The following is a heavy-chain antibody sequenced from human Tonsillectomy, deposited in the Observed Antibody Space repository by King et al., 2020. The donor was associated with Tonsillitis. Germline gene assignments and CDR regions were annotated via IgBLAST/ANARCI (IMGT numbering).Heavy chain of an antibody. Sequence: QLQESGPGLVKPSETLSLTCTVSGGSISSYYWSWIRQPPGKGLEWIGYIYYSGSTNYNPSLKSRVTISVDTSKNQFSLKLSSVTAADTAVYYCASPASYVWGPLDVWGKGTTVTVSS. V-gene: IGHV4-59*08. J-gene: IGHJ6*04. D-gene: IGHD3-16*01. CDR2: IYYSGST. CDR1: GGSISSYY. CDR3: ASPASYVWGPLDV.